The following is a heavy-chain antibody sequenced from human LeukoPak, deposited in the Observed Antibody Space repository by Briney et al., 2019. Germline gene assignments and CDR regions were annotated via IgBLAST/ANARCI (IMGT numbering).Heavy chain of an antibody. CDR3: ARDPSITIFGVVIGDAFDI. CDR2: IYYCGST. J-gene: IGHJ3*02. D-gene: IGHD3-3*01. Sequence: PSETLSLTCTVSGGSISSYYWSWIRQPPGKGLEWIGYIYYCGSTNYNPSLKSRVTISVDTSKNQFSLKLSSVTAADTAVYYCARDPSITIFGVVIGDAFDIWGQGTMVTVSS. CDR1: GGSISSYY. V-gene: IGHV4-59*12.